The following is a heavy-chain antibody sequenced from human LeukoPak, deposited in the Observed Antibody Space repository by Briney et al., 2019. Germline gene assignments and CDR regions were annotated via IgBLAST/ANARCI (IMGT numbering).Heavy chain of an antibody. CDR2: IYTSGST. CDR1: GGSISSYY. J-gene: IGHJ3*02. D-gene: IGHD2-2*01. V-gene: IGHV4-4*07. Sequence: SETLSLTCTVSGGSISSYYWSWIRQPAGKGLEWIGRIYTSGSTNYNPSLKSRVTMSVDTSKNQFSLKLSSVTAADTAVYYCARDIVVVPAAEEHAFDIWGQGTMVTVSS. CDR3: ARDIVVVPAAEEHAFDI.